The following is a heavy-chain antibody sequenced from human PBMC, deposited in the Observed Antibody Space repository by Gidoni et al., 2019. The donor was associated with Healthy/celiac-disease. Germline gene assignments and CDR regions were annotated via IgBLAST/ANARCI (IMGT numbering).Heavy chain of an antibody. CDR1: GLTFSSYD. CDR3: ARDTSMTTTPSSDY. J-gene: IGHJ4*02. Sequence: EVQLVESGGGLVQPGGSLRLSCAASGLTFSSYDMNWVRQAPGKGLDGVSYVSSSGSTIYYADSVKGRFTITRDNAKNSLYLQMNSRRAEDTAVYYCARDTSMTTTPSSDYWGQGTLVTVSS. V-gene: IGHV3-48*03. CDR2: VSSSGSTI. D-gene: IGHD4-17*01.